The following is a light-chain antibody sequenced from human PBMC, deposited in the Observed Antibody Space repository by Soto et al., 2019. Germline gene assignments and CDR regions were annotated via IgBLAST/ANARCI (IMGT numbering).Light chain of an antibody. V-gene: IGKV4-1*01. CDR2: WAS. CDR3: QQYYSIPYT. CDR1: QSVFHNSNSKNY. Sequence: DIVMTQSPDSLAVSLGEGATINCESSQSVFHNSNSKNYVAWYQQKPGQPPKLLIYWASTRESGVPDRFSGSGSGTHFTLTISSLQAADVAVYSCQQYYSIPYTFGQGTKLEI. J-gene: IGKJ2*01.